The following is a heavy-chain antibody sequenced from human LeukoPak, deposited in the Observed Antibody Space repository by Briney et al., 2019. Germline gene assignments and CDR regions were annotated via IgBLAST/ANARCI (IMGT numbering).Heavy chain of an antibody. V-gene: IGHV1-2*02. CDR3: ARDSVRYSSGWSYYYYYYMDV. CDR2: INPNSGGT. J-gene: IGHJ6*03. D-gene: IGHD6-19*01. Sequence: ASAKVSCKASGYTFTGYYMHWVRQAPGQGLEWMGWINPNSGGTNYAQKFQGRVTMTRDTSISTAYMELSRLRSDDTAVYYCARDSVRYSSGWSYYYYYYMDVWGKGTTVTVSS. CDR1: GYTFTGYY.